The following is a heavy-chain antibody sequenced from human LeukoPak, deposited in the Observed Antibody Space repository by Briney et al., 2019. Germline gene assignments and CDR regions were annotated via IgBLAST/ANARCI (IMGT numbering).Heavy chain of an antibody. Sequence: GGSLRLSCAASGFTFSDYAIHWVRQAPRKGLEWVAVIAYDGSTKYYADSVKGRFTISRDNSKNTMYLQMNSLRAEDAAVYYCARDIVFEGTGWFDPWGQGTLVTVSS. CDR1: GFTFSDYA. CDR3: ARDIVFEGTGWFDP. CDR2: IAYDGSTK. D-gene: IGHD5/OR15-5a*01. J-gene: IGHJ5*02. V-gene: IGHV3-30*04.